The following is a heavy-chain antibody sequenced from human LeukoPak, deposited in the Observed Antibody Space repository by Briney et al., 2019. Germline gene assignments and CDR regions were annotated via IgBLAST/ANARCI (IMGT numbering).Heavy chain of an antibody. CDR1: GGTFSSYA. CDR2: IIPIFGTA. CDR3: ARGSGSVDIVVTEGYYYYGMDV. Sequence: SVKVSCKASGGTFSSYAISWVRQAPGQGLEWMGGIIPIFGTANYAQKFQGRVTITADESTSTAYMELSSLRSEDTAVYYCARGSGSVDIVVTEGYYYYGMDVWGQGTTVTVSS. V-gene: IGHV1-69*13. J-gene: IGHJ6*02. D-gene: IGHD5-12*01.